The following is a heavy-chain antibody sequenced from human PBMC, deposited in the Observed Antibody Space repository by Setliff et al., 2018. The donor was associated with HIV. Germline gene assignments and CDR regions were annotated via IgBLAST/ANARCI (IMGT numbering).Heavy chain of an antibody. CDR3: AHIDSSGYYFDY. V-gene: IGHV2-5*01. Sequence: ESGPTLVNPTQTLTLTCTFSGFSLITVPVSVVWIRQPPGKALEWLALIYGNDDKRYSPSLKSRLTITKDTSINQVVLTMTNMDPVDTATYYCAHIDSSGYYFDYWGQGALVTVSS. CDR2: IYGNDDK. D-gene: IGHD3-22*01. CDR1: GFSLITVPVS. J-gene: IGHJ4*02.